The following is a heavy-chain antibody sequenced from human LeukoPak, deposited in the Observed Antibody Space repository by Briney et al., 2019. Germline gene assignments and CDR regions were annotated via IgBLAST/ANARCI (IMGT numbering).Heavy chain of an antibody. Sequence: KPSETLSLTCAVYGGSFSGYYWSWIRQPPGKGLEWIGEINHSGSTNYNPSLKSRVTISVDTSKNQFSLKLSSVTAADTAVYYCAAHRHGSGGPHRYWGQGTLVTVSS. D-gene: IGHD3-10*01. CDR1: GGSFSGYY. CDR2: INHSGST. V-gene: IGHV4-34*01. J-gene: IGHJ4*02. CDR3: AAHRHGSGGPHRY.